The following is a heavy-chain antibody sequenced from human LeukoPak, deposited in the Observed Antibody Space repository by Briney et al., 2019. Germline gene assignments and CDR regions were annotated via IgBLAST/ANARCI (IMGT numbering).Heavy chain of an antibody. CDR2: IYPGDSDT. Sequence: GESLKISCQGSGSTFSNYWIGWVGQLPGKGLEWMGIIYPGDSDTRYSPSFQGQVTISADKSSSTAYLQWSSLKASDTAMYYCARPRGYGGKYDAFDIWGQGTLVTVSS. J-gene: IGHJ3*02. D-gene: IGHD4-23*01. CDR3: ARPRGYGGKYDAFDI. V-gene: IGHV5-51*01. CDR1: GSTFSNYW.